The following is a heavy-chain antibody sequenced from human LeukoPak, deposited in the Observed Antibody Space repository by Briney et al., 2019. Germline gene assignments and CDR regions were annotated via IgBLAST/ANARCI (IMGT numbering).Heavy chain of an antibody. CDR1: GFTFNKYA. Sequence: PGGSLRLSCAASGFTFNKYAMSWVRQAPGKGLEWVGRIQRKIDGGTTDYAAPVKGRFTISRDDSKNTVHLQMNSLKTEDTAVYYCTPTGGNNFDYWGQGTLVTVSS. CDR2: IQRKIDGGTT. V-gene: IGHV3-15*01. J-gene: IGHJ4*02. D-gene: IGHD1-14*01. CDR3: TPTGGNNFDY.